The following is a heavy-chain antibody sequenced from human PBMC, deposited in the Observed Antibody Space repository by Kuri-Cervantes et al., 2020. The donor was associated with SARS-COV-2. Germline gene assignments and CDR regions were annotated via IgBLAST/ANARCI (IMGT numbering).Heavy chain of an antibody. CDR1: GGSISSGDYY. CDR2: IYYSGST. J-gene: IGHJ5*02. D-gene: IGHD4-17*01. CDR3: ARGGDYSYWFDP. Sequence: SCTVSGGSISSGDYYWSWIRQPPGKGLEWIGYIYYSGSTYYNPSLKSRVTMSVDTSKNQFSLKLSSVTAADTAVYHCARGGDYSYWFDPWGQGTLVTVSS. V-gene: IGHV4-30-4*08.